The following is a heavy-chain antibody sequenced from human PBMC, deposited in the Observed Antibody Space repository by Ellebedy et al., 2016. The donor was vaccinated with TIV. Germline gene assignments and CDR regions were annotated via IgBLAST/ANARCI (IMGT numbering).Heavy chain of an antibody. Sequence: SETLSLTCTVSGGSISSYYWSWIRQPAGKGLEWIGRIYTSGSTNYNPSLKSRVTMPVDTSKNQFSLKLSSVTAADTAVYYCARQAGRYCSSTSCVLDAFDIWGQGTMVTVSS. CDR3: ARQAGRYCSSTSCVLDAFDI. V-gene: IGHV4-4*07. CDR2: IYTSGST. D-gene: IGHD2-2*01. J-gene: IGHJ3*02. CDR1: GGSISSYY.